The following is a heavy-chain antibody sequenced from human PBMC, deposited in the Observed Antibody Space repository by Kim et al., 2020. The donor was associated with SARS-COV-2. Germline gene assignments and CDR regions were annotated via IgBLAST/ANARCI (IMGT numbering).Heavy chain of an antibody. D-gene: IGHD3-10*01. CDR2: IRDSGGST. CDR3: AKMVRGVNDAFDI. J-gene: IGHJ3*02. V-gene: IGHV3-23*01. Sequence: GGSLRLSCAASGFTFSSYAMSWVRQAPGKGLEWVSGIRDSGGSTYYADSMKGRFTISRDNSKNTLYLQMNSLRVEDTAVYYCAKMVRGVNDAFDIWGQGTMVTVSS. CDR1: GFTFSSYA.